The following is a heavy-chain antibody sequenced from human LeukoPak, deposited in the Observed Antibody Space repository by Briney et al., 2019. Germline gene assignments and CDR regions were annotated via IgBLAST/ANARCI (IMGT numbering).Heavy chain of an antibody. J-gene: IGHJ6*02. CDR2: ISYDGSNK. D-gene: IGHD3-9*01. CDR1: GFTFSNYG. CDR3: AKDSLRASYYDILTGYYYYYYYGMDV. Sequence: GGSLRLSRTASGFTFSNYGMHWVRQAPGKGLEWVAVISYDGSNKYYADSVKGRFTISGRFTISRDNSKNTLYLQMNSLRAEDTAVYYCAKDSLRASYYDILTGYYYYYYYGMDVWGQGTTVTVSS. V-gene: IGHV3-30*18.